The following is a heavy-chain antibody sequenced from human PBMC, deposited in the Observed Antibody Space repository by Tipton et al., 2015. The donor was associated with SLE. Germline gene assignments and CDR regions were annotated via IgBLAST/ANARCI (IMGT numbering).Heavy chain of an antibody. CDR1: GFTFTTYA. J-gene: IGHJ4*02. D-gene: IGHD5-18*01. V-gene: IGHV3-23*01. CDR2: ISASGGLT. CDR3: ARGDDSYGQGVFDY. Sequence: SLRLSCEASGFTFTTYAMGWVRQAPSKGLEWVSSISASGGLTYYADSVKGRFTITRDNSKTTLYLQMNSLRAEDTAVYYCARGDDSYGQGVFDYWGQGTLVTVSS.